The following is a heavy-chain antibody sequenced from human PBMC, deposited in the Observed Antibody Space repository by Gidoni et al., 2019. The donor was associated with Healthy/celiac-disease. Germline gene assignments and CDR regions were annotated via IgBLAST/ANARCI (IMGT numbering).Heavy chain of an antibody. V-gene: IGHV1-69*06. CDR1: GGTFSSYA. J-gene: IGHJ4*02. Sequence: QVQLVQSGAEVQKPGSSVKASCKASGGTFSSYAISWVRQAPGQGLEWMGGIIPIFGTANYAQKFQGRVTITADKSTSTAYMELSSLRSEDTAVYYCARVGGIVVVPPEPYYFDYWGQGTLVTVSS. CDR3: ARVGGIVVVPPEPYYFDY. D-gene: IGHD2-2*01. CDR2: IIPIFGTA.